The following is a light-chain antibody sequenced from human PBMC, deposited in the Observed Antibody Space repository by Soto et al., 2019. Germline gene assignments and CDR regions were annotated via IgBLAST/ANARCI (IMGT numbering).Light chain of an antibody. Sequence: DLQMTQSPSSLSASVGDRVTISCRASQSISNYLNWYQQTPGKAPKLLIHAASSLRSGVPSRFSGSGSGTDFTLTISSLQPEDFATYYCQQSYSTLWTFGQGTKVEIK. CDR3: QQSYSTLWT. J-gene: IGKJ1*01. V-gene: IGKV1-39*01. CDR1: QSISNY. CDR2: AAS.